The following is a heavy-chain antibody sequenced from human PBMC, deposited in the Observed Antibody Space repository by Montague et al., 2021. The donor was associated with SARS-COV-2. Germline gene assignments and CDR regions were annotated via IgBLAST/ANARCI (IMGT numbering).Heavy chain of an antibody. CDR1: GFTFTSYS. J-gene: IGHJ4*02. D-gene: IGHD1-26*01. Sequence: SLRLSCAASGFTFTSYSMSWVRQAPGAGLEWVSFISTSSDIIIYRDSVKGRFTISRDNAKNSVYLQMNSLRDEDTALYYCARGRGSYIDYWGQETLVSVSS. CDR2: ISTSSDII. CDR3: ARGRGSYIDY. V-gene: IGHV3-48*02.